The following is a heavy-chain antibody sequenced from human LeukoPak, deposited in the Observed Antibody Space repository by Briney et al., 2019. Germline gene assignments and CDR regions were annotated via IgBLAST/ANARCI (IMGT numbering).Heavy chain of an antibody. CDR1: GGAFTGYY. J-gene: IGHJ4*02. V-gene: IGHV4-34*01. D-gene: IGHD6-19*01. Sequence: PSETLSLTCAGSGGAFTGYYWSWIRQPPGKGLEWIGEINHSGATNYNPSLKSLVTISVDTSKNQFSLRLTSVSAADTGVYYCATPTRGGIAVTGTFGHWGQGTQVTVSS. CDR2: INHSGAT. CDR3: ATPTRGGIAVTGTFGH.